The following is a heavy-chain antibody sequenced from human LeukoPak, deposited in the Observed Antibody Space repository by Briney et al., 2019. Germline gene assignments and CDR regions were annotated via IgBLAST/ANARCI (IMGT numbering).Heavy chain of an antibody. CDR3: AKDKEWELRGVYYFDY. J-gene: IGHJ4*02. Sequence: GGSLRLSCAASGFTFSNYAMSWVRQAPGKGLEWVSDMSGRGGSTFYADSVKGRFTISRDNSKNTLYLQMNSLRAEDTAVYYCAKDKEWELRGVYYFDYWGQGTLVTVSS. D-gene: IGHD1-26*01. CDR2: MSGRGGST. V-gene: IGHV3-23*01. CDR1: GFTFSNYA.